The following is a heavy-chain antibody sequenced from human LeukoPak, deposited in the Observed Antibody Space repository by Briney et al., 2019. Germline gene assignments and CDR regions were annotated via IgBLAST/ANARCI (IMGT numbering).Heavy chain of an antibody. CDR1: GGSFSGYY. CDR3: ARRVGRWFGERAYYYNYMDV. V-gene: IGHV4-34*01. D-gene: IGHD3-10*01. Sequence: SETLSLTCAVYGGSFSGYYWSWIRQTPGKGLEWIGEINHSGSTKYNPSLKSRVTISVDASKNQFSLKLSSVTAADTAVYYCARRVGRWFGERAYYYNYMDVWGKGTTVTISS. CDR2: INHSGST. J-gene: IGHJ6*03.